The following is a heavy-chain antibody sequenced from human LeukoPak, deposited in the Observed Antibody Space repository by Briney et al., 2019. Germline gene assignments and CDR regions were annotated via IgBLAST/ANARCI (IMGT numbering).Heavy chain of an antibody. V-gene: IGHV3-11*04. Sequence: GRSLRLSCAASGFTFSDYYMSWIRQAPGKGLEWVSSITTSGSTLYFADSVKGRFTISRDNAKNSLHLQMNSLRAEDTAVYFCARSSTFEYWGQGTLVTVSS. CDR2: ITTSGSTL. CDR3: ARSSTFEY. D-gene: IGHD2-2*01. J-gene: IGHJ4*02. CDR1: GFTFSDYY.